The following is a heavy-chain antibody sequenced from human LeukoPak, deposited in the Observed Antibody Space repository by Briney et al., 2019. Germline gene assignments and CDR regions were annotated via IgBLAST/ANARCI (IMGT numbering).Heavy chain of an antibody. CDR3: AREGFEFGELSH. CDR2: ISYDGSNK. D-gene: IGHD3-10*01. CDR1: GFTFSSYA. Sequence: GGSLRLSCAASGFTFSSYAMHWVRQVPGKGLEWVAVISYDGSNKYYANSVKGRFTISRDNSKNTLYLQMNSLRAEDTAVYYCAREGFEFGELSHWGQGTLVTVSS. J-gene: IGHJ4*02. V-gene: IGHV3-30-3*01.